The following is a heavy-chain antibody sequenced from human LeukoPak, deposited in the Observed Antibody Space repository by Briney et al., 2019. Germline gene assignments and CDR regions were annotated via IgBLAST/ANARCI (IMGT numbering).Heavy chain of an antibody. Sequence: SVKFSCKASGYTFTYRHLHWVRQAPGQALEWMGWITPFNGNTNYAQKFQDRVTITRDRSMTTAYMELNSLRSEDTAMYYCAAPGYCSSTSCLPFDAFDIWGQGTMVTVSS. J-gene: IGHJ3*02. D-gene: IGHD2-2*01. CDR3: AAPGYCSSTSCLPFDAFDI. CDR2: ITPFNGNT. V-gene: IGHV1-45*02. CDR1: GYTFTYRH.